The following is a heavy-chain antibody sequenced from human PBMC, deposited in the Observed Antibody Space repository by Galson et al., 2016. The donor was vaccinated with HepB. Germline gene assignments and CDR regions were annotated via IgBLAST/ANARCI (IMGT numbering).Heavy chain of an antibody. J-gene: IGHJ5*02. CDR1: GGSISSGGYY. V-gene: IGHV4-31*03. D-gene: IGHD3-16*01. CDR3: ARRRVVFAFGWFDP. Sequence: TLSPTCTVSGGSISSGGYYWSWIRQHPGKGLEWIGYIYYSGSTYCNPSLKSRVTISVDTSKNQFSLKLTSVTAADTAVYFCARRRVVFAFGWFDPWGQGTLVTVSS. CDR2: IYYSGST.